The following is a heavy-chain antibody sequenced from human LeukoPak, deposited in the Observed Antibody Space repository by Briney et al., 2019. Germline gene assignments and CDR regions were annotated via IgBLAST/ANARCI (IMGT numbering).Heavy chain of an antibody. V-gene: IGHV4-39*01. Sequence: SETLSLTCTVSGGSISSSSYYWGWIRQPPGKGLEWIGEINHSGSTNYNPSLKSRVTISVDTSKNQFSLKLSSVPAADTAVYYCARHRGYYDSSGYLPTVFDYWGQGTLVTVSS. CDR1: GGSISSSSYY. J-gene: IGHJ4*02. D-gene: IGHD3-22*01. CDR2: INHSGST. CDR3: ARHRGYYDSSGYLPTVFDY.